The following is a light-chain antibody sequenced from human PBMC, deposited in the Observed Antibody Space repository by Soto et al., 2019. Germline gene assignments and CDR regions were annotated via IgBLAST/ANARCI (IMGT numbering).Light chain of an antibody. CDR2: TAS. CDR1: QGISTW. Sequence: DIHMTQSPSSVSASVGDRVTITCRASQGISTWLAWYQQKPGEAPRLLIYTASTLHSGVPSRFSGSGSGTDFTLTITNLQTEDFATYYCQQGNSFPLTFGGGTKVEIK. CDR3: QQGNSFPLT. V-gene: IGKV1-12*01. J-gene: IGKJ4*01.